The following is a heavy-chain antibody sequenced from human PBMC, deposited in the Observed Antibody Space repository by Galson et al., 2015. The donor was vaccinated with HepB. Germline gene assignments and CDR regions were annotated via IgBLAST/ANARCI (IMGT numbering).Heavy chain of an antibody. J-gene: IGHJ4*02. Sequence: SLRLSCAASGFPFNNAWMTWVRQAPGKGLEWVGRIKSKTDGATYYADSVKGRFTISRDNSKNTVYLQLNSLRAEDAALYYCAKEVVNENYFDYWGQGTQVTVSS. CDR1: GFPFNNAW. V-gene: IGHV3-15*01. D-gene: IGHD2-2*01. CDR3: AKEVVNENYFDY. CDR2: IKSKTDGAT.